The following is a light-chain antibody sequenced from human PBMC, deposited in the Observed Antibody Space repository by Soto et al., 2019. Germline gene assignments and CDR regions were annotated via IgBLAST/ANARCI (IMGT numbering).Light chain of an antibody. Sequence: EIVLTQSPGTLSLSPGERATLSCRASQSVSSSYFACYQQKPRQAPRLRIYGAFNRATGIPDRFSGSGSGTDFTRTISRQQPEGVAVCDCLQYGSSPDTFGQGTKLEIK. J-gene: IGKJ2*01. V-gene: IGKV3-20*01. CDR1: QSVSSSY. CDR3: LQYGSSPDT. CDR2: GAF.